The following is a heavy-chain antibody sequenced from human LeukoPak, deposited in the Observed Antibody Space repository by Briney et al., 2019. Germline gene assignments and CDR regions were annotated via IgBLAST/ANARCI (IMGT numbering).Heavy chain of an antibody. V-gene: IGHV3-74*01. CDR3: ARVRDDYTYFDC. CDR2: INSDGSRT. D-gene: IGHD4-11*01. Sequence: PGGSLRLSCAASGFTFSRYWMHWVRQAPGKGLMWVSRINSDGSRTTYADSVRGRFTISRDNAKSTLYLQVNSLRAEDTAVYYCARVRDDYTYFDCWGQGTLVTVSS. J-gene: IGHJ4*02. CDR1: GFTFSRYW.